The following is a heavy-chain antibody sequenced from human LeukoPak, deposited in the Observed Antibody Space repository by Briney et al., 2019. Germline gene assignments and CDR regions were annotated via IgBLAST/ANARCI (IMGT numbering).Heavy chain of an antibody. J-gene: IGHJ6*04. Sequence: SVNVSCTASGGTFSSYAISWVREAPGQGLEWIVGIIPIFGTANYAQKFQGRVTITADESTSTAYMELSSLRSEDTAVYYCARTLWFGPGGYYGMDVWGKGTTVTVSS. CDR1: GGTFSSYA. V-gene: IGHV1-69*13. CDR3: ARTLWFGPGGYYGMDV. D-gene: IGHD3-10*01. CDR2: IIPIFGTA.